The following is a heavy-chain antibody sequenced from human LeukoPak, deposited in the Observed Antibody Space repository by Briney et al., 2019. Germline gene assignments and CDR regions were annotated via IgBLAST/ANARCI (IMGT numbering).Heavy chain of an antibody. CDR1: GFTFSSYA. V-gene: IGHV3-23*01. CDR3: AKDRGDIVVVPAALRP. Sequence: PGGSLRLSCAASGFTFSSYAMSWVRQAPGKGLEWVSAISGSGGSTYYADSVKGRFTISRDNSKNTLYLQMNNLRAGDTAVYYCAKDRGDIVVVPAALRPWGQGTMVTVSS. D-gene: IGHD2-2*01. CDR2: ISGSGGST. J-gene: IGHJ3*01.